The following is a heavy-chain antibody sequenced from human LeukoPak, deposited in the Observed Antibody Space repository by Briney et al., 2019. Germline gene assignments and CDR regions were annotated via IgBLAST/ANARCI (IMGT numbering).Heavy chain of an antibody. CDR3: ARVLVVVPAELIDY. V-gene: IGHV3-21*01. D-gene: IGHD2-2*01. CDR1: GFTFSRYS. J-gene: IGHJ4*02. CDR2: ISSSSSYI. Sequence: GGSLRLSCAASGFTFSRYSMNWVRQAPGKGLEWVSSISSSSSYIYYADSVKGRFTISRDNAKNSLYLQMNNLRAEDTAVYYCARVLVVVPAELIDYWGQGTLVTVSS.